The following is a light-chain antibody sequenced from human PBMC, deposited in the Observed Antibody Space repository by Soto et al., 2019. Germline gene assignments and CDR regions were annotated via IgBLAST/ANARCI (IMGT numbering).Light chain of an antibody. Sequence: EMVMTQSPAALSVSPGERATLSSRASQSVNNNLAWYQQKPGQTPRLLIYGASTRATGIPARFSGSGSGTEFTLTISSLQSEDFAVYYCQHYDNRPTLTFGGGTKVEIK. J-gene: IGKJ4*01. CDR3: QHYDNRPTLT. CDR2: GAS. CDR1: QSVNNN. V-gene: IGKV3-15*01.